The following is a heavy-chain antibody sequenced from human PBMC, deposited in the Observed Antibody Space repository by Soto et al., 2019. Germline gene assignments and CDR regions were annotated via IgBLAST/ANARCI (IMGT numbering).Heavy chain of an antibody. D-gene: IGHD4-17*01. V-gene: IGHV4-31*03. Sequence: QVQLQESGTGLVKPSQTLSLTGTVAGGSISSGVYYWSWIRQHPGKGLEWIGYIYYSGSTYYNPSLKSRVTISVDTSKNQFYLKLSSVTAADTAVYYCARSQGDDYGDYLPSDYWGQGTLVTVSS. CDR1: GGSISSGVYY. CDR3: ARSQGDDYGDYLPSDY. CDR2: IYYSGST. J-gene: IGHJ4*02.